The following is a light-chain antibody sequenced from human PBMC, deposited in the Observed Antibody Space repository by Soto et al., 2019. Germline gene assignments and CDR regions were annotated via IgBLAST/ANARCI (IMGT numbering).Light chain of an antibody. CDR2: KAS. CDR1: QSISNW. J-gene: IGKJ1*01. V-gene: IGKV1-5*03. CDR3: QQYSSYSET. Sequence: DIQMTQSPSTLSASVGDRVTITCRASQSISNWLAWYQQKPGKAPKLLIYKASSLESGVPSRFSGSGSGTEFTLTIRSLQPDDFATYYCQQYSSYSETFGQGTKVEVK.